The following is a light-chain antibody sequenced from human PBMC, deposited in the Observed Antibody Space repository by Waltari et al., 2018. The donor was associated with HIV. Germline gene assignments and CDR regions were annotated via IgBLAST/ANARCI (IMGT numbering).Light chain of an antibody. CDR2: RSD. V-gene: IGLV1-47*01. J-gene: IGLJ1*01. CDR3: GAWDDSLRIYV. Sequence: SLPTPPPPAAGPPAPRVTTSCSGSSSRIGRIYLYCYQHLPGAAPKLLIYRSDQRPSGVPDRFSGTKSGTSASLTISGLRSEDEGDYYCGAWDDSLRIYVFGTGTKVTVL. CDR1: SSRIGRIY.